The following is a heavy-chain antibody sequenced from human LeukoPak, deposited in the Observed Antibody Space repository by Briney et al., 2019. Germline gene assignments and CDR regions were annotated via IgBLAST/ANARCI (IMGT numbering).Heavy chain of an antibody. Sequence: GGSLRLSCAASGFTFSSYGMSWVRQAPGKGLEWVSYISSSGSTIYYADSVKGRFTISRDNAKNSLYLQMNSLRAEDTAVYYCARETDTALDYWGQGTLVTVSS. CDR2: ISSSGSTI. CDR1: GFTFSSYG. J-gene: IGHJ4*02. V-gene: IGHV3-48*04. D-gene: IGHD5-18*01. CDR3: ARETDTALDY.